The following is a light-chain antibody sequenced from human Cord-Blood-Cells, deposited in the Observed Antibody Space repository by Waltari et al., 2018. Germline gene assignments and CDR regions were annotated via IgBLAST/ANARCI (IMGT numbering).Light chain of an antibody. CDR2: EGS. CDR3: CSYAGSSTWV. CDR1: SSDVGSYNL. V-gene: IGLV2-23*01. Sequence: QSALTQPASVSGSPGQSIPISCTGTSSDVGSYNLVSWYQQHPGKAPKLMIYEGSKRPSGVSNRFSGSKSGSTASLTISGLQAEDEADYYCCSYAGSSTWVFGGGTKLTVL. J-gene: IGLJ3*02.